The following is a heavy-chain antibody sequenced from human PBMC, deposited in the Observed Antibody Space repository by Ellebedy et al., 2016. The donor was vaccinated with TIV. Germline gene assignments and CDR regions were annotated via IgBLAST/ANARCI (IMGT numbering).Heavy chain of an antibody. Sequence: ASVKVSCKTSGYTFTKYYFHWIRQAPGRGLEWMGVLDAIVGSTTYAQSLQGRVTMTRDTSTRTVYLELRSLRFEDTAVYYCASVPTAGADFWGQGTLVTVSS. V-gene: IGHV1-46*01. D-gene: IGHD1-1*01. CDR3: ASVPTAGADF. CDR2: LDAIVGST. J-gene: IGHJ4*02. CDR1: GYTFTKYY.